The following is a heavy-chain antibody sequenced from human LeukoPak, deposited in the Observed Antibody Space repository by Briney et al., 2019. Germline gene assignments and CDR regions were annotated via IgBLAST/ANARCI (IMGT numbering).Heavy chain of an antibody. CDR2: INPNSGGT. Sequence: GASVKVSCKASGYTFTGYYMHWVRQAPGQGLEWMGWINPNSGGTNYAQKFQGRVTMTRDTSISTAYMELSRLRSDDTAVYYCARGGSDFWSGYYLLSGNYYYYYGMDVWGQGTTVTVSS. V-gene: IGHV1-2*02. D-gene: IGHD3-3*01. J-gene: IGHJ6*02. CDR3: ARGGSDFWSGYYLLSGNYYYYYGMDV. CDR1: GYTFTGYY.